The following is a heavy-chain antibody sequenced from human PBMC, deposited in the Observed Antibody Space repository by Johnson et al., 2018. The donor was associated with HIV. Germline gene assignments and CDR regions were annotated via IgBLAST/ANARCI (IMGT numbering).Heavy chain of an antibody. V-gene: IGHV3-64*04. CDR1: GFTFSMYA. D-gene: IGHD1-26*01. Sequence: QVQLVESGGGSVQPGGSLRLSCAASGFTFSMYAMHWVRQAPGKGLEYVSAISSNGGNTYYADSVKGRFTISRDNSKNTLYLQMNSLRAEDTAVYYCAKDPRAVGATRGDAFDIWGQGTMVTVSS. CDR3: AKDPRAVGATRGDAFDI. CDR2: ISSNGGNT. J-gene: IGHJ3*02.